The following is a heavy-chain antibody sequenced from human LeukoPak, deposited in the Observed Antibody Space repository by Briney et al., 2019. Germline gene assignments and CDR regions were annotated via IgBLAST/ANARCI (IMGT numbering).Heavy chain of an antibody. CDR2: ISGSGGST. Sequence: GGSLRLSCSASGFTFSSYAMSPVRQAPGKWLEWVSAISGSGGSTYYADSVKGLFTIYRDNSKNTLHMQMNSPRAEDTAVYYCAKDQNGGGQEGYWGQGTLVTVSS. J-gene: IGHJ4*02. V-gene: IGHV3-23*01. CDR1: GFTFSSYA. D-gene: IGHD1-1*01. CDR3: AKDQNGGGQEGY.